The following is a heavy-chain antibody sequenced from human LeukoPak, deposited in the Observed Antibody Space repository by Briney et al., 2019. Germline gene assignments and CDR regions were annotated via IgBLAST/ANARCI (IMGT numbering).Heavy chain of an antibody. V-gene: IGHV1-8*01. CDR2: INPNSGNT. D-gene: IGHD6-13*01. CDR3: ARVVGLTGYSSSWYSGYYYYMDV. Sequence: ASVKVSFKAAGYTFTIYDINWVRQATGQGLEWMEWINPNSGNTGYAQKFQGRVTMTRNTSISTAYMELSSLRSEDTAVYYCARVVGLTGYSSSWYSGYYYYMDVWGKGTTVTVSS. J-gene: IGHJ6*03. CDR1: GYTFTIYD.